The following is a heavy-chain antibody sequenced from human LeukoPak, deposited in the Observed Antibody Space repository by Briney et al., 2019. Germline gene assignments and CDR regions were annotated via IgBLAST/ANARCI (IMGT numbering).Heavy chain of an antibody. J-gene: IGHJ4*02. V-gene: IGHV3-64D*08. CDR3: VEDREEVWWPPDY. CDR2: ISGDGGIT. Sequence: GGSLRLSCSASGYIFSYYAMHWVRQAPGRGLEYVSAISGDGGITYYADSVKGRFTISRDNSRNTLFLQMSSLRNEDTAVYYCVEDREEVWWPPDYWGQGTLVTVSS. CDR1: GYIFSYYA. D-gene: IGHD2-8*02.